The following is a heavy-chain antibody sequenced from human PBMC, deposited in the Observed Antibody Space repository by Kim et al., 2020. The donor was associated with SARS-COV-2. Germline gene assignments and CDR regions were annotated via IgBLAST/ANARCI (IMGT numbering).Heavy chain of an antibody. V-gene: IGHV4-39*01. CDR1: GGSISSGGYY. D-gene: IGHD2-2*01. CDR2: IYYSGST. Sequence: SETLSLTCTVSGGSISSGGYYWSWIRQPPGKGLEWIGYIYYSGSTYYNPSLKSRVTISVDTSKNQFSLKLSSVTAADTAVYYCARHSRIVVVPAAILAWGQGTLVTVSS. J-gene: IGHJ4*02. CDR3: ARHSRIVVVPAAILA.